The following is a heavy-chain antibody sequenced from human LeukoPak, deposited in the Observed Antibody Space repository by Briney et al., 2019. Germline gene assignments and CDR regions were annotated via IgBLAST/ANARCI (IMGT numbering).Heavy chain of an antibody. D-gene: IGHD4-17*01. Sequence: GGSLTLSCAASGFTFSSYEMNWVSQAHGKGLEWVSYISPGGTTIYYADSVKGRFTISRDNAKNSLYLQMNNLGAEDSAVYYCARDSTVTTSFDYWGQGTLVTVSS. J-gene: IGHJ4*02. CDR3: ARDSTVTTSFDY. CDR2: ISPGGTTI. CDR1: GFTFSSYE. V-gene: IGHV3-48*03.